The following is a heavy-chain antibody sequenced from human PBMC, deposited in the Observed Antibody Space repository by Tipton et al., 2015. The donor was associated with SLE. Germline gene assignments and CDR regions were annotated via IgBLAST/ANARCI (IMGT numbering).Heavy chain of an antibody. V-gene: IGHV4-59*11. J-gene: IGHJ4*02. CDR2: INHSGST. CDR1: GGSISSHY. CDR3: ARVGDCSGGSCSRYYFDY. D-gene: IGHD2-15*01. Sequence: TLSLTCTVSGGSISSHYWSWIRQPPGKGLEWIGEINHSGSTNYNPSLKSRVTISVDTSKNQFSLKLSSVTAADTAVYYCARVGDCSGGSCSRYYFDYWGQGTLVTVSS.